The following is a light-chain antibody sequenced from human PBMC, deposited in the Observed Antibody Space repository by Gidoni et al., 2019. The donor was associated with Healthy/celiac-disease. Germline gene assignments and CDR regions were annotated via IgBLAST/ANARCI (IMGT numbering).Light chain of an antibody. CDR3: QQYYSTPLFT. Sequence: IVMTQSPDSLAVSLGERATINCKPSQSVLYSSNNKNYLAWYQQKPGQPPKLLIYWASTRESGVPDRFSGSGSGTDFTLTISSLQAEDVAVYYCQQYYSTPLFTFGPGTKVDIK. CDR2: WAS. J-gene: IGKJ3*01. CDR1: QSVLYSSNNKNY. V-gene: IGKV4-1*01.